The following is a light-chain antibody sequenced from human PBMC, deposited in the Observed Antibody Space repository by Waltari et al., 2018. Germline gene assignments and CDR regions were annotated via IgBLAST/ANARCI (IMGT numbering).Light chain of an antibody. V-gene: IGKV1-33*01. J-gene: IGKJ4*01. CDR2: DSS. Sequence: DIQMTQSPSSLSASVGDRVTITCQASQDIRNYLNWYQQKSGKAPKLLIYDSSNLETGVPSRFSGSGSGTDFSFTISSLQPEDIATYYCLQSDNLPLTFGGGTEVEIK. CDR3: LQSDNLPLT. CDR1: QDIRNY.